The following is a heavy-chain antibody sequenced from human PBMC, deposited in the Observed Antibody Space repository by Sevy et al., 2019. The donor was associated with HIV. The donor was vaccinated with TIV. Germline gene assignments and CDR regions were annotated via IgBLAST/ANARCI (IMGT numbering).Heavy chain of an antibody. CDR2: IRYDGSDK. CDR3: AKDLAGPSRRYFDF. V-gene: IGHV3-30*02. Sequence: GGSLRLSCTASGFTFSNFSMHWVRQVPGKGLEWVTFIRYDGSDKYYAASVKGRFTISIDDSKNTLYLQMDSLRPEDTAIYYCAKDLAGPSRRYFDFWGQGALVTVSS. J-gene: IGHJ4*02. D-gene: IGHD2-2*01. CDR1: GFTFSNFS.